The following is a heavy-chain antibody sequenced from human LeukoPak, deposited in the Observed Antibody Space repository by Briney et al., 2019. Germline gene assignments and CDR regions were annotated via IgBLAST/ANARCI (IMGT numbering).Heavy chain of an antibody. CDR1: GYTFTSYG. D-gene: IGHD3-10*01. CDR2: ISAYNGNT. J-gene: IGHJ6*03. CDR3: ARESLLWFGELRRSGVVMGV. V-gene: IGHV1-18*01. Sequence: ASVKVSCKASGYTFTSYGISWVRRAPGQGLEWMGWISAYNGNTNYAQKLQGRVTMTTDTSTSTAYMELRSLRSDDTAVYYCARESLLWFGELRRSGVVMGVWGKGTTVTVSS.